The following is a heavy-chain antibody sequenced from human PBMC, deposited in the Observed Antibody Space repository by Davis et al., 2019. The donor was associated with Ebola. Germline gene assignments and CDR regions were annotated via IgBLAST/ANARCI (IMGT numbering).Heavy chain of an antibody. Sequence: MLSETLSLTCTVSGGSISSYYWSWIRQPPGKGLEWIGYIYYSGSTNYNPSLKSRVTISVDTSKNQFSLKLSSVTAADTAVYYCSRFTRGVGYNVFDYWGQGTLVTVSS. J-gene: IGHJ4*02. CDR2: IYYSGST. CDR3: SRFTRGVGYNVFDY. CDR1: GGSISSYY. V-gene: IGHV4-59*01. D-gene: IGHD5-24*01.